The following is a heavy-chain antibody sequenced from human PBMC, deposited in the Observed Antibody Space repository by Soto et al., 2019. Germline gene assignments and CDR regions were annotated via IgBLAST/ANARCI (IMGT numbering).Heavy chain of an antibody. D-gene: IGHD3-10*01. CDR2: IYYSGST. V-gene: IGHV4-59*12. CDR3: ARGYYYYGSGSYYTLFDY. J-gene: IGHJ4*02. Sequence: SETLSLTCTVSGGSISSYYWSWIRQPPGKGLEWIGYIYYSGSTNYNPSLKSRVTISVDTSKNQFSLKLSSVTAADTAVYYCARGYYYYGSGSYYTLFDYWGQGTLVTVSS. CDR1: GGSISSYY.